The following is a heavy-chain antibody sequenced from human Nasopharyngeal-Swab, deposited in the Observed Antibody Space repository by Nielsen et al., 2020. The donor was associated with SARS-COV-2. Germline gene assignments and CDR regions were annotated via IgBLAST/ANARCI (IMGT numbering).Heavy chain of an antibody. V-gene: IGHV1-18*01. J-gene: IGHJ6*02. CDR3: ARMSFWGHDCSNLPQDYYGMDV. D-gene: IGHD4-11*01. CDR2: ISAYNGNT. Sequence: WVRQAPGQGLEWVVWISAYNGNTNYAQKLQGRVTMTTDTSTSTAYMELRSLRSDDTAVYYCARMSFWGHDCSNLPQDYYGMDVWGQGTTVTVSS.